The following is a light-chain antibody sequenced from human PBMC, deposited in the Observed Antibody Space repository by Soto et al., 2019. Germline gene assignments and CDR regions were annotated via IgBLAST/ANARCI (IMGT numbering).Light chain of an antibody. CDR2: GAS. CDR1: QSVSSSY. V-gene: IGKV3-20*01. J-gene: IGKJ4*01. CDR3: QHSRTS. Sequence: EIVLTQSPGTLSLSPGERATLSCRASQSVSSSYLAWYQQKPGQPPRLLIYGASSRATGIPDRFSGSGSGTDFTITITRLEPEDFAVYYCQHSRTSFGGGTQVEIK.